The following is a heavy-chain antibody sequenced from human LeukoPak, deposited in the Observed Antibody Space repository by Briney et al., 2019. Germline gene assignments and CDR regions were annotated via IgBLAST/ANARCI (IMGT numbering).Heavy chain of an antibody. Sequence: GASVKVSCKASGYTFTGYYMHWVRQAPGQGLEWMGWINPNSGGTNYAQKFQGRVTMTRDTSISTAYMELSRLRPDDTAVYYWARPARYSSTSWNFDYWGQGTLVTGSS. V-gene: IGHV1-2*02. CDR2: INPNSGGT. D-gene: IGHD2-2*01. J-gene: IGHJ4*02. CDR3: ARPARYSSTSWNFDY. CDR1: GYTFTGYY.